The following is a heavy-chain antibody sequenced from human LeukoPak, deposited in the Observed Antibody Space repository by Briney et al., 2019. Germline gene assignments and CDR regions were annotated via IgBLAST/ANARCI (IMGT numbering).Heavy chain of an antibody. CDR2: ISSSGSPI. D-gene: IGHD6-19*01. V-gene: IGHV3-48*03. CDR1: GFTFQNYE. CDR3: ARGPSVGSGWSPDY. J-gene: IGHJ4*02. Sequence: GGALRLPLAAPGFTFQNYEMKWVRQAPGKGREGVSYISSSGSPIYYADSLKGRFTISRDNAKNSLYLQMNSLRAEDTAVYYCARGPSVGSGWSPDYWGQGTLVTVSS.